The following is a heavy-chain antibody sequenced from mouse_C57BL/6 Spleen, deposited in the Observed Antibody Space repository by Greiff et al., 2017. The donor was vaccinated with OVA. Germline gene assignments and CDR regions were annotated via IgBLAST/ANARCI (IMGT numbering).Heavy chain of an antibody. CDR2: IYPGSGST. Sequence: VQLQQPGAELVKPGASVKMSCKASGYTFTSYWINWVKQRPGQGLEWIGDIYPGSGSTNYNEKFKSKATLTVDTSSSTAYMQRSSLTSEDSAVYYCARKDGYYYDAMDYWGQGTSVTVSS. CDR3: ARKDGYYYDAMDY. J-gene: IGHJ4*01. CDR1: GYTFTSYW. V-gene: IGHV1-55*01. D-gene: IGHD2-3*01.